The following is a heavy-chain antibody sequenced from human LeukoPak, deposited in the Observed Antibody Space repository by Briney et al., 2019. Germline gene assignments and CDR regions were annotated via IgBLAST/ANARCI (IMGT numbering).Heavy chain of an antibody. D-gene: IGHD4-17*01. CDR2: ISYDGSNK. CDR1: GFTFSSYA. J-gene: IGHJ4*02. Sequence: GGSLRLSCAASGFTFSSYAMHGVRQAPGKGLEWVAVISYDGSNKYYADSVKGRFTISRDNSKNTLYLQMNSLRAEDTAVYYCASADYGDYVLGFDYWGQGTLVTVSS. CDR3: ASADYGDYVLGFDY. V-gene: IGHV3-30*04.